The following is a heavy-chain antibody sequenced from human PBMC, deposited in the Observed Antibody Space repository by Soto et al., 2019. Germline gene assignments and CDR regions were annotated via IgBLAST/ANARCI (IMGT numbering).Heavy chain of an antibody. Sequence: QVPLVQSGAEVKKPGSSVKVSCKASGGTFSSYAISWVRQAPGQGLEWMGGIIPIFGTANYAQKFQGRVTITADKSTSTAYMELSSLRSEDTAVYYCARVKDYVWGSYRRDNWFDPWGQGTLVTVSS. CDR2: IIPIFGTA. CDR1: GGTFSSYA. V-gene: IGHV1-69*06. CDR3: ARVKDYVWGSYRRDNWFDP. D-gene: IGHD3-16*02. J-gene: IGHJ5*02.